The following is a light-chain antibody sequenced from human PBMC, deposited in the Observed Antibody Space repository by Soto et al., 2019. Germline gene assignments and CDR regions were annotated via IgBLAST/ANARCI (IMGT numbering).Light chain of an antibody. J-gene: IGKJ5*01. CDR2: GSF. Sequence: EIVMTQSPFSLSADPVEIATLSCRDSQSVDNNVAWYQQKPGQAPRLLIVGSFARATGIPARFSGSGSGSEFTLTISGLQSEDFAVYYCQQYNDRPPITFGQGTRLET. CDR1: QSVDNN. CDR3: QQYNDRPPIT. V-gene: IGKV3-15*01.